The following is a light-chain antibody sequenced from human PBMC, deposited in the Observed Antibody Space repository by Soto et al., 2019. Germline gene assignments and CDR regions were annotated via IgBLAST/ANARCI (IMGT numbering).Light chain of an antibody. Sequence: EIVMTQSPATLSVSPGERATLSCRASQSVGIKLAWYQQKPGQAPRLLIYGASTRATGIPARFSGSGSGTEFTLIINSLQSEDFAVYHCQQYNHWLRWTFGQGTKVDIK. J-gene: IGKJ1*01. V-gene: IGKV3-15*01. CDR2: GAS. CDR1: QSVGIK. CDR3: QQYNHWLRWT.